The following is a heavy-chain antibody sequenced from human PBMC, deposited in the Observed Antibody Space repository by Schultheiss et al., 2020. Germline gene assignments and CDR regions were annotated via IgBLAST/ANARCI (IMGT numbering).Heavy chain of an antibody. CDR2: IYYSGST. CDR1: GGSVSSGSYY. J-gene: IGHJ4*02. CDR3: ARGPLAVAGTAFDY. V-gene: IGHV4-61*01. Sequence: SETLSLTCTVSGGSVSSGSYYWSWIRQPPGKGLEWIGYIYYSGSTNYNPSLKSRVTISVDTSKNQFSLKLSSVTAADTAVYYCARGPLAVAGTAFDYWGQGTLVTVSS. D-gene: IGHD6-19*01.